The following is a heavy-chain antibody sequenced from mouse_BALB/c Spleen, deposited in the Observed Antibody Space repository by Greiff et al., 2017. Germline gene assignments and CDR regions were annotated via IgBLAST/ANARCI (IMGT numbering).Heavy chain of an antibody. J-gene: IGHJ4*01. Sequence: EVMLVESGGGLVKPGGSLKLSCAASGFAFSSYDMSWVRQTPAKRLEWVAYISSGGGSTYYPDTVKGRFTISRDNAKNTLYLQMSSLKSEDTAMYYCARHYYGSSYDAMDDWGQGTSVTVAS. V-gene: IGHV5-12-1*01. CDR2: ISSGGGST. D-gene: IGHD1-1*01. CDR3: ARHYYGSSYDAMDD. CDR1: GFAFSSYD.